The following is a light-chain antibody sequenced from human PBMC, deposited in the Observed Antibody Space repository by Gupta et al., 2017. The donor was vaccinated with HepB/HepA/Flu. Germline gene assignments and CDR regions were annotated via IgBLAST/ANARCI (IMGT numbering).Light chain of an antibody. J-gene: IGKJ4*01. Sequence: DIVMTQSPDSLVASLGERATINCKSSQSILHNSNNRNYLAWYQQKPGQPPKLLIYWASTRESGVPDRFSGGGSGTDFTLTISSLQAEDVAVYYCQQYHSTPLTFGGGTKVEIK. CDR1: QSILHNSNNRNY. CDR2: WAS. CDR3: QQYHSTPLT. V-gene: IGKV4-1*01.